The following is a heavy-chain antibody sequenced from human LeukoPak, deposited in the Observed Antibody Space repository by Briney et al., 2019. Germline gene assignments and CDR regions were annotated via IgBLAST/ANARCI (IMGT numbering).Heavy chain of an antibody. V-gene: IGHV4-34*01. Sequence: PSETLSLTCAVYGGSFSGYYWSWIRQPPGKELEWIGEINHSGSTNYNPSLKSRVTISVDTSKNQFSLKLSSVTAADTAVYYCARGRGAVAGNLDYWGQGTLVTVSS. CDR3: ARGRGAVAGNLDY. CDR1: GGSFSGYY. J-gene: IGHJ4*02. D-gene: IGHD6-19*01. CDR2: INHSGST.